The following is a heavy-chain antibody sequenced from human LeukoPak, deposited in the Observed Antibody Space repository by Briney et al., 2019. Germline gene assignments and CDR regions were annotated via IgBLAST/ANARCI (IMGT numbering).Heavy chain of an antibody. CDR3: AKDLRAYGSGSYEDY. CDR2: ISGSGGST. Sequence: GGSLRLSCAASGSVFSSYAMSWVRQAPGKGLGWVSAISGSGGSTYYADSVKGRFTISRDNSKNTLYLQMNSLRAEDTAVYYCAKDLRAYGSGSYEDYWGQGTLVTVSS. J-gene: IGHJ4*02. CDR1: GSVFSSYA. D-gene: IGHD3-10*01. V-gene: IGHV3-23*01.